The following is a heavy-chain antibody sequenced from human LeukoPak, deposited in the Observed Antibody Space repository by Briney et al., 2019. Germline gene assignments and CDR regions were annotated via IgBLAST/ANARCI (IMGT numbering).Heavy chain of an antibody. CDR2: INSDGSIT. Sequence: GGSLRLSCAASGFTFSRNWMHWVRPAPGKGLVWVSRINSDGSITNYADSVKGRFTISRDNAKNTLYLQMSSLRAEDTAVYYCAKIDAYWGLGTLVTVSS. V-gene: IGHV3-74*01. CDR1: GFTFSRNW. J-gene: IGHJ4*02. CDR3: AKIDAY.